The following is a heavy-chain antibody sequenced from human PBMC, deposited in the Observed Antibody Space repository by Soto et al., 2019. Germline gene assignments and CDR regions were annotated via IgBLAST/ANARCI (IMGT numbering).Heavy chain of an antibody. J-gene: IGHJ5*01. CDR1: GGSISSGGYS. CDR2: IYHSGST. D-gene: IGHD3-3*01. CDR3: ARTPLEWLPMFDS. Sequence: SETLSLTCAVSGGSISSGGYSWSWIRQPPGKGLEWIGYIYHSGSTYYNPSLKSRVTISVDRSKNQFSLKLSSVTAADAAVYYCARTPLEWLPMFDSWGQGTLVTVSS. V-gene: IGHV4-30-2*01.